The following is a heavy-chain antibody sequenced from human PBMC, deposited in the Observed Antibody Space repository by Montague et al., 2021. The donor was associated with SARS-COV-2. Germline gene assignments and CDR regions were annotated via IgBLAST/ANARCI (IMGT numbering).Heavy chain of an antibody. V-gene: IGHV6-1*01. Sequence: CAISGDSVFSDSAAWNWVRQSLSRRLEWLGGTYYRSNWYNDHAVSVQSRITIKSDTSKNQISLQLNSVTPEDTAVYYCARDLRWRYGYGMDVWGQGTTVTVSS. CDR2: TYYRSNWYN. CDR3: ARDLRWRYGYGMDV. J-gene: IGHJ6*02. CDR1: GDSVFSDSAA. D-gene: IGHD3-16*01.